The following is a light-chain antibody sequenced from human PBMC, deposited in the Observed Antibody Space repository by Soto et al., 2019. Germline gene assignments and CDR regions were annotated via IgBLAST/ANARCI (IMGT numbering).Light chain of an antibody. Sequence: EIVLTQSPGTLSLSPGARATLSCRASQTVSSTDLAWYQQKPGQAPRLLIYGASSRATGIPDRFIGSGSGTDFTLTISRLEPEDFAVYYCQQYGSSPITFGQGTRLEIK. J-gene: IGKJ5*01. V-gene: IGKV3-20*01. CDR3: QQYGSSPIT. CDR1: QTVSSTD. CDR2: GAS.